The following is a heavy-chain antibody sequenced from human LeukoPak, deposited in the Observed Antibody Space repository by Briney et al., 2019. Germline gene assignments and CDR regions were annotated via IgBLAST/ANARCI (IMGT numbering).Heavy chain of an antibody. V-gene: IGHV3-7*01. CDR3: ARIHWEGGITLNPSYYFDN. Sequence: GGSLRLSCAASGFIFNSYWMSWVRQAPGKGLEWVANIKQDGSEKYYVDSVRGRFTISRDNAKSSLFLQMNSLRAEDTAIYYCARIHWEGGITLNPSYYFDNWGQGTLVTVSS. CDR2: IKQDGSEK. D-gene: IGHD3-16*01. J-gene: IGHJ4*02. CDR1: GFIFNSYW.